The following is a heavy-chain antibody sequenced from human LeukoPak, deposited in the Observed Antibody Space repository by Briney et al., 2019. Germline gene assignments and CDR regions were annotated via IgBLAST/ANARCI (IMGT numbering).Heavy chain of an antibody. D-gene: IGHD3-10*01. J-gene: IGHJ4*02. CDR3: ARDVHDGSGSYYKVGFDY. V-gene: IGHV3-66*01. CDR2: IYSGGST. Sequence: PGGSLRLSCAASGFTVSSIYMTWVRQAPGTGLEWVSIIYSGGSTYYSASVKGRFIISRDNSRNTVYLQMNSLLAEDNAVYYCARDVHDGSGSYYKVGFDYWGQGTLVTVSS. CDR1: GFTVSSIY.